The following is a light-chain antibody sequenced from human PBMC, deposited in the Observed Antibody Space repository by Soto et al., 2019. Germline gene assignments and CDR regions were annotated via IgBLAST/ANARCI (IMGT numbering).Light chain of an antibody. Sequence: QSALTQTASVSGSPGQSITISCTGTSSDVGSYDLVSWYQQHPGKAPKLMIYEVSKRPSGVSNRFSGSKSGNTASLTVSGLQAEDEADYYCSSYAGSNNFVFGTGTKV. CDR2: EVS. CDR1: SSDVGSYDL. V-gene: IGLV2-23*02. CDR3: SSYAGSNNFV. J-gene: IGLJ1*01.